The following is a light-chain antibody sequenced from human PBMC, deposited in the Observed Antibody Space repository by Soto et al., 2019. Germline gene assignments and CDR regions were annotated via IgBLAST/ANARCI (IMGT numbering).Light chain of an antibody. Sequence: EIVLTQSPGTLSLSPGERATLSCRASQSVRNSYLAWYQQKPGQAPRLLIYGTSSRATEIPDRFSGSGSGTDFTLTISRLEPEDSAVYYCQQYGSSPPFTFGPGTKVDIK. J-gene: IGKJ3*01. V-gene: IGKV3-20*01. CDR3: QQYGSSPPFT. CDR2: GTS. CDR1: QSVRNSY.